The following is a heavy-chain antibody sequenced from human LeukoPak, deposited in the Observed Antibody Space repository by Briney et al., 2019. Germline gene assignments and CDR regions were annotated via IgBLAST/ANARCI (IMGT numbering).Heavy chain of an antibody. Sequence: GGSLRLSCAASGFTFSDYYMNWIRQAPGKGLEWVSYITSSGNTIYYADSVKGRFTISRDNAKNSLYLQMNSLRAEDTAVYYCARSLSLYYYDSSGYLGYWGQGTLVTVSS. D-gene: IGHD3-22*01. CDR2: ITSSGNTI. V-gene: IGHV3-11*01. J-gene: IGHJ4*02. CDR3: ARSLSLYYYDSSGYLGY. CDR1: GFTFSDYY.